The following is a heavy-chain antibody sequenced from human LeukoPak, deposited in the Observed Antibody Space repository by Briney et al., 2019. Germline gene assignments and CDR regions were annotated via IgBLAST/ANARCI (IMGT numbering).Heavy chain of an antibody. CDR3: AALLDYGGNPVGAFDI. D-gene: IGHD4-23*01. V-gene: IGHV1-69*05. CDR1: GGTFSSYA. Sequence: VASVKVSCKASGGTFSSYAISWVRQAPGQGLEWMGGIIPIFGTANYAQKFQGRVTITTDESTSTAYMELSSLRSEDTAVYYCAALLDYGGNPVGAFDIWGQGTMVTVSS. J-gene: IGHJ3*02. CDR2: IIPIFGTA.